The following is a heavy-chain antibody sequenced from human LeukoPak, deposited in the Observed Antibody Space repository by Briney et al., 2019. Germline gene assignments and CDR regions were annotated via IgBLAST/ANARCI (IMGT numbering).Heavy chain of an antibody. Sequence: PGGSLRLSCAASGFTFSSYWMNWVRQAPGKGLEWVANIKQDGSEKNYVDFVKGRFTISRDNAKNSLDLQMNSLGAEDTAMYYCARARGDGYQWYFDLWGRGTLVTVS. CDR1: GFTFSSYW. CDR2: IKQDGSEK. J-gene: IGHJ2*01. V-gene: IGHV3-7*01. CDR3: ARARGDGYQWYFDL. D-gene: IGHD5-24*01.